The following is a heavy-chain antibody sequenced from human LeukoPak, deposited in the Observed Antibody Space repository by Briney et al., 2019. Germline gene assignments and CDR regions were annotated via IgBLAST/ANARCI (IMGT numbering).Heavy chain of an antibody. CDR1: GFTFSRYW. CDR3: ANENYYGSGSYADH. J-gene: IGHJ4*02. CDR2: INPDGSTT. D-gene: IGHD3-10*01. V-gene: IGHV3-74*01. Sequence: GGSLRLSCAASGFTFSRYWIHWVRQAPGKGLEWVSRINPDGSTTTYADSVKGRFTISRDNAKNTVYLQMNSLRAEDTAVYYCANENYYGSGSYADHWGQGTLVTVSS.